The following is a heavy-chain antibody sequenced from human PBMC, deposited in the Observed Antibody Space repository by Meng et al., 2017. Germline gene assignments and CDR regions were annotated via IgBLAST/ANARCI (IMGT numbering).Heavy chain of an antibody. V-gene: IGHV3-7*01. J-gene: IGHJ6*02. CDR3: ARDRSRYLSGMDV. D-gene: IGHD1-14*01. CDR2: IKQDGSEK. Sequence: GGSLRLSCAASGFTFSSYCMSWVRQAPGKGLEWVANIKQDGSEKYYVDSVKGRFTISRDNAKNSLYLQMNSLRAEDTAVYYCARDRSRYLSGMDVRGQGTTVTVSS. CDR1: GFTFSSYC.